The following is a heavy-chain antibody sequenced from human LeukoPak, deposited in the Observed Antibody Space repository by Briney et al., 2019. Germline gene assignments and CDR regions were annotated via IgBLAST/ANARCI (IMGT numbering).Heavy chain of an antibody. V-gene: IGHV1-46*01. CDR3: ARGRGYYGSGSSSRGMDV. CDR2: INPSGGST. Sequence: ASVKVSCKASGYTFTSYYMHWVRQAPGQGREWMGIINPSGGSTSYAQKFQGRVTMTRDTSTSTVYMELSSLRSEDTAVYYCARGRGYYGSGSSSRGMDVWGKGTTVTVSS. D-gene: IGHD3-10*01. CDR1: GYTFTSYY. J-gene: IGHJ6*04.